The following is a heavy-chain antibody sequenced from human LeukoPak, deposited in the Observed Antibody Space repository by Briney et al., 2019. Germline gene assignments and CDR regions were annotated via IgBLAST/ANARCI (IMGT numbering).Heavy chain of an antibody. J-gene: IGHJ6*02. Sequence: SETLSLICTVSGDSISSGDYYWAWIRQPPGSGLEWIGSIYYTGSTYYNPSFKSRVTISIDKSKNQFSLRLSSVTAADTADYYCARRNYGSGLDVWGQGTTVTVSS. V-gene: IGHV4-39*01. D-gene: IGHD3-10*01. CDR3: ARRNYGSGLDV. CDR2: IYYTGST. CDR1: GDSISSGDYY.